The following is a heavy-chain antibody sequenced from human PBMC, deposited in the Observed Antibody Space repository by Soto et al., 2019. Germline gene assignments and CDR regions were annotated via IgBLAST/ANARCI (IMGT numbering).Heavy chain of an antibody. J-gene: IGHJ4*02. CDR1: GFTFSSYA. Sequence: QLGGSLRLSCAASGFTFSSYAMNWVRQAPGKGLEWVSAISGSGGTASYADSVTGRFTISRDNSKSTLYLQMNSLRAEDTAVYYCAKGRCSGGSCYSSDYWGQGTLVTVSS. CDR3: AKGRCSGGSCYSSDY. D-gene: IGHD2-15*01. V-gene: IGHV3-23*01. CDR2: ISGSGGTA.